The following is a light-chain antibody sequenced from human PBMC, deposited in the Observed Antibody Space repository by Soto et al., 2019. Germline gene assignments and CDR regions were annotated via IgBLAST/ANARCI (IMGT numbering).Light chain of an antibody. CDR1: QSIIT. CDR3: QEYGPLPLT. CDR2: GVS. V-gene: IGKV3-20*01. Sequence: EFELTQSPGTLSLSPGERATLSCRASQSIITLAWYKQKPGRAPRLLIFGVSRRATGIPDRFSGSGSGTDFTLPINRLEPEDFAVYYCQEYGPLPLTFGGGTKVEIK. J-gene: IGKJ4*01.